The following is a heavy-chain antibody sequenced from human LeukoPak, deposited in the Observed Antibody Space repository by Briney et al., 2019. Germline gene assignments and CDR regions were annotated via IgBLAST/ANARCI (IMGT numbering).Heavy chain of an antibody. CDR3: AKEGSGYDYFDY. CDR2: ISGSGGST. J-gene: IGHJ4*02. Sequence: GPSLSPAWAAAGFTFTSQSMSWVSQDPGKWREWVSAISGSGGSTYYADSVKGRFTISRDNSKNTLYLQMNSLRAEDTAVYYCAKEGSGYDYFDYWGQGTLVTVSS. CDR1: GFTFTSQS. V-gene: IGHV3-23*01. D-gene: IGHD5-12*01.